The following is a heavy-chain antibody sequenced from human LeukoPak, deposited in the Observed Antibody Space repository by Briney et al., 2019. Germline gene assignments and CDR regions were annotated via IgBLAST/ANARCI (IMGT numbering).Heavy chain of an antibody. J-gene: IGHJ4*02. CDR1: GGSLITPNYY. D-gene: IGHD3-3*01. CDR2: IFYSGGT. V-gene: IGHV4-39*07. Sequence: SETLSLTCTVSGGSLITPNYYWGWVRLPPRTGLEWIGNIFYSGGTYYNQSLQSRVTISLDTSRNQFSLKLNSVTAADTAVYYCASEFWSGFRYYYFDYWGQGALVTVSS. CDR3: ASEFWSGFRYYYFDY.